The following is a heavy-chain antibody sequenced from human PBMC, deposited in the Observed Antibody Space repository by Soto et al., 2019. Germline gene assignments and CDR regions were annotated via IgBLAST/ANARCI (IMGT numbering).Heavy chain of an antibody. D-gene: IGHD3-3*01. V-gene: IGHV1-69*13. CDR1: GGTFSSYA. Sequence: SVKVSCKASGGTFSSYAISRVRQAPGQGLEWMGGIIPIFGTANYAQKFQGRVTITADESTSTAYMELSSLRSEDTAVYYCARVVYDGRITIFGVALPYYGMDVWGQGTTVTVSS. CDR3: ARVVYDGRITIFGVALPYYGMDV. CDR2: IIPIFGTA. J-gene: IGHJ6*02.